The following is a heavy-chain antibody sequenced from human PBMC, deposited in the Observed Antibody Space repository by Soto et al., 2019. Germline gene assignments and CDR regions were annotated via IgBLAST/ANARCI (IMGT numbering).Heavy chain of an antibody. V-gene: IGHV1-69*13. CDR1: GGTFSSYA. J-gene: IGHJ5*02. Sequence: SVTVSCKASGGTFSSYAISCVRQAPGQGLEWMGGIIPIFGTANYAQKLQGRVTITADESTSTAYMELSSLRSEDTAVYYCARDAVPAANNWFDPWGQGTLVTVSS. D-gene: IGHD2-2*01. CDR3: ARDAVPAANNWFDP. CDR2: IIPIFGTA.